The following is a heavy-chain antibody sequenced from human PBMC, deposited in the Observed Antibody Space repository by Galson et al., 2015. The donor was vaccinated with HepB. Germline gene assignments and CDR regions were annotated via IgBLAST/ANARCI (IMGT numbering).Heavy chain of an antibody. J-gene: IGHJ4*02. CDR1: GFTFSSYS. CDR3: ARPKEYSSSWYGFDY. V-gene: IGHV3-21*01. CDR2: ISSSSSYI. D-gene: IGHD6-13*01. Sequence: SLRLSCAASGFTFSSYSMNWVRQAPGKGLEWVSSISSSSSYIYYADSVKGRFTISRDNAKNSLYLQMNSLRAEDTAVYYCARPKEYSSSWYGFDYWGQGTLVTVSS.